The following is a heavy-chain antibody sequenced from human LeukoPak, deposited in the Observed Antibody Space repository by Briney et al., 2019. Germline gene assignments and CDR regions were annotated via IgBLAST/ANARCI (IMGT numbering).Heavy chain of an antibody. D-gene: IGHD3-22*01. CDR1: GFTFSNAW. J-gene: IGHJ5*02. V-gene: IGHV3-15*07. Sequence: GGSLRLSCATSGFTFSNAWMNWVRQAPGKGLEWVGCIRSNSDGGTIDYAAPVKGRFTLSREDSKTTLYLQMNSLQTEDTAVYYCAADFYDSTWGQGTLVTVSS. CDR3: AADFYDST. CDR2: IRSNSDGGTI.